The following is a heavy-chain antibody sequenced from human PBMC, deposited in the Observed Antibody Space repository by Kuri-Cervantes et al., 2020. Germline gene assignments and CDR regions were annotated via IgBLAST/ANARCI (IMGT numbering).Heavy chain of an antibody. CDR3: ARGPGYCSSTSCYSGMDV. CDR2: ISYDGSNK. Sequence: GESLKISCAASGFTFSSYATHWVRQAPGKGLEWVAVISYDGSNKYYADSVKGRFTISRDNSKNTLYLQMNSLRAEDTAVYYCARGPGYCSSTSCYSGMDVWGQGTTVTVSS. CDR1: GFTFSSYA. J-gene: IGHJ6*02. D-gene: IGHD2-2*01. V-gene: IGHV3-30-3*01.